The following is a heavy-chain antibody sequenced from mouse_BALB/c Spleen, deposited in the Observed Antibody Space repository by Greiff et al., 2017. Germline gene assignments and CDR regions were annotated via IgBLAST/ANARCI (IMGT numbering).Heavy chain of an antibody. CDR3: ARDDGYSWFAY. D-gene: IGHD2-3*01. J-gene: IGHJ3*01. CDR1: GFTFSSYA. Sequence: EVQRVESGGGLVKPGGSLKLSCAASGFTFSSYAMSWVRQTPEKRLEWVATISSGGSYTYYPDSVKGRFTISRDNAKNTLYLQMSSLRSEDTAMYYCARDDGYSWFAYWGQGTLVTVSA. CDR2: ISSGGSYT. V-gene: IGHV5-9-3*01.